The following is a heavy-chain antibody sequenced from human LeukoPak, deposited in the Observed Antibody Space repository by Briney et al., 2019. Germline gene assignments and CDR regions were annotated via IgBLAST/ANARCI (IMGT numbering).Heavy chain of an antibody. V-gene: IGHV4-34*01. CDR2: INDSGST. CDR1: GGSFSGHY. J-gene: IGHJ5*02. Sequence: PSETLSLTCAVSGGSFSGHYWSWIRQPPGEGLEWLGEINDSGSTKYNPSLKSRVTISADTSKNQFSLKLSSVTAADTAVYYCAKNNWFDPWGQGTLVTVSS. CDR3: AKNNWFDP.